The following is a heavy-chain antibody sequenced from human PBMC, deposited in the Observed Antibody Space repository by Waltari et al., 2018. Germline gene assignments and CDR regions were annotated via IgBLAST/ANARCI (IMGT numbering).Heavy chain of an antibody. J-gene: IGHJ3*02. Sequence: QVQLVQSGAEVKKPGSSVKVSCKASGGTFSSDAISWVRQAPGQGLEWMGRIIPSFGTAKYAQKYQGRFTITADESTSPACMELSSLRSEDTAVYYCARDIAVEMATIFAVDIWGQGTMVTVSS. CDR1: GGTFSSDA. D-gene: IGHD5-12*01. CDR2: IIPSFGTA. V-gene: IGHV1-69*12. CDR3: ARDIAVEMATIFAVDI.